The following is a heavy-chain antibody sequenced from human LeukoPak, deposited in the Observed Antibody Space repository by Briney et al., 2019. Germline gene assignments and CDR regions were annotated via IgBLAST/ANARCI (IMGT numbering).Heavy chain of an antibody. V-gene: IGHV4-59*01. CDR3: ARGVATIPYYFDY. CDR2: IYYSGST. J-gene: IGHJ4*02. Sequence: PSETLSLTCTVSGGSISSYYWSWIRQPPGKGLEWIGYIYYSGSTNYNPSLKSRVTISVDTSKNQFSLKVSSVIAADTAVYYCARGVATIPYYFDYWGQGTLVTVSS. D-gene: IGHD5-24*01. CDR1: GGSISSYY.